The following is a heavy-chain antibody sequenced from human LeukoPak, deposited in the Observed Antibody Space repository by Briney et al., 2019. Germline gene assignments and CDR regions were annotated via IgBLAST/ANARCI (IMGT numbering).Heavy chain of an antibody. D-gene: IGHD3-22*01. J-gene: IGHJ4*02. CDR1: GYTFTSYY. CDR3: ARDYYDSSGPHSNY. Sequence: ASVKVSCKASGYTFTSYYMHWVRQAPGQGLEWMGRIIPILGIANYAQKFQGRVTITADKSTSTAYMELSSLRSEDTAVYYCARDYYDSSGPHSNYWGQGTLVTVSS. V-gene: IGHV1-69*04. CDR2: IIPILGIA.